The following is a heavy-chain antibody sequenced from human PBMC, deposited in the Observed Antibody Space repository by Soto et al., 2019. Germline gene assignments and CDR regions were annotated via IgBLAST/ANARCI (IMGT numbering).Heavy chain of an antibody. V-gene: IGHV4-4*07. CDR2: IYSSGNA. CDR3: ARGDVFDL. CDR1: GDSFSGYY. Sequence: QVQLQESGPGLVKPSDTVSLICTVSGDSFSGYYWSWIRQPAGKGLEWIGRIYSSGNANYNPSLKSRVSMSVDMSKNQFSLKVTSVTAADTAMYYCARGDVFDLWGQGTKVTVSS. J-gene: IGHJ3*01.